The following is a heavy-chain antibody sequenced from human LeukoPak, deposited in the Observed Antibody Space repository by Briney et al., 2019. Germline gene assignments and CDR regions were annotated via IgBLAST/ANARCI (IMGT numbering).Heavy chain of an antibody. CDR2: ISAYKGNT. CDR1: GYSFTTYW. V-gene: IGHV1-18*04. J-gene: IGHJ5*02. CDR3: ARVRGRSNWFDP. Sequence: GESLKISCRGSGYSFTTYWIGWVRQAPGQGLEWMGWISAYKGNTKYAQKFQGRVTMTTDTSTSTAYMELRSLRSDDTAVYYCARVRGRSNWFDPWGQGTLVTVSS. D-gene: IGHD3-16*01.